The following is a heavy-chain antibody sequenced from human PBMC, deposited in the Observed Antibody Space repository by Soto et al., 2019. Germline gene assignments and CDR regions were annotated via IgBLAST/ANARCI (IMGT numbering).Heavy chain of an antibody. V-gene: IGHV1-69*08. J-gene: IGHJ6*02. CDR1: GTIFSSYT. CDR2: IIPILGET. CDR3: ARGLGGRMDD. Sequence: QVQLVQSGAEVKKPGSSVRVSCKASGTIFSSYTISWVRQAPGQGLEWMGRIIPILGETNSAQKFQDRVTLTADKSTNTAYMERNSLRLEDTALYYCARGLGGRMDDWGQGTTVTVSS. D-gene: IGHD3-16*01.